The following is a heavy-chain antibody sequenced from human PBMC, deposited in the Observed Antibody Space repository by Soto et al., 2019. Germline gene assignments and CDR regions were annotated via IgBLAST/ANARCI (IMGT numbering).Heavy chain of an antibody. Sequence: SETLSLTCAVYGGSFSGYYWSWIRQPPGKGLEWIGEINHSGSTNYNPSLKSRVTISVDTSKNQFSLKLSSVTAADTAVYYCARGSRGYSGYDSATEYFDYWGQGILVTVSS. CDR2: INHSGST. V-gene: IGHV4-34*01. CDR3: ARGSRGYSGYDSATEYFDY. J-gene: IGHJ4*02. D-gene: IGHD5-12*01. CDR1: GGSFSGYY.